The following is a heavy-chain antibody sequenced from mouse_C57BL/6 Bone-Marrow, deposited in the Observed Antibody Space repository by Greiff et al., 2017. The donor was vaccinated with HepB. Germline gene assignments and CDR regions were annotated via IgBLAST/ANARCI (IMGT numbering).Heavy chain of an antibody. J-gene: IGHJ4*01. V-gene: IGHV7-3*01. Sequence: DVHLVESGGGLVQPGGSLSFSCAASGFTFTDYYMSWVRQPPGKALEWLGFIRNQANGYTTEYSASVKGRFTISRDNSPSILYLQMHALRAEDSATYYCARLLDYWGQGTSVTVSS. CDR3: ARLLDY. CDR2: IRNQANGYTT. CDR1: GFTFTDYY.